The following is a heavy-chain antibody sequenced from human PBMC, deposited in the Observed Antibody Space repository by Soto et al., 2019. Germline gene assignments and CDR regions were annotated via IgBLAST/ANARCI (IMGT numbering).Heavy chain of an antibody. D-gene: IGHD4-17*01. J-gene: IGHJ2*01. Sequence: EVQLVESGGGLVQPGGSLRLSCAASGFTFRKYWVSWVRQAPGKGLEWLADIKQDGSTKYLLDSVKRRFTISRDNAENSLSLQMNGLRAEDTAVYYCARDSDDSGDFGWYFDLWGRGTLVSISS. CDR3: ARDSDDSGDFGWYFDL. CDR1: GFTFRKYW. V-gene: IGHV3-7*01. CDR2: IKQDGSTK.